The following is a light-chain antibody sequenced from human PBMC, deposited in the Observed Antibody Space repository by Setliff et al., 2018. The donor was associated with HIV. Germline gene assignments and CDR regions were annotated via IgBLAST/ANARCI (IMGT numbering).Light chain of an antibody. CDR2: DVS. Sequence: ALTQPASVSGSPGQSVTISCTGTSSDVGGYDFVSWYQQHPGKAPKLLIYDVSHRSSGVSHRFSASKSGNTASLTIAGLQVDDEADYYCNSYASGDAHVVFGGGTKVTVL. CDR3: NSYASGDAHVV. J-gene: IGLJ2*01. CDR1: SSDVGGYDF. V-gene: IGLV2-14*03.